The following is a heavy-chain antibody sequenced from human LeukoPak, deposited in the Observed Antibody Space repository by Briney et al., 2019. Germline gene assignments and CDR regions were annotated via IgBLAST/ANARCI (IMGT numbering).Heavy chain of an antibody. J-gene: IGHJ4*02. CDR1: GFTFSSYA. CDR3: AKDSYDFWSGYYPY. CDR2: ISGSGGST. D-gene: IGHD3-3*01. V-gene: IGHV3-23*01. Sequence: GGSLRLSCAASGFTFSSYAMSWVRQAPGKGLEWVSAISGSGGSTYYADSVKGRFTISRDNSKNTLYLQMISLRAEDTAVYYCAKDSYDFWSGYYPYWGQGTLVTVSS.